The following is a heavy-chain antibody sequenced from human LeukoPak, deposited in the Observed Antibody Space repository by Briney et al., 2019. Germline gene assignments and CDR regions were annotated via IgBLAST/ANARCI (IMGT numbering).Heavy chain of an antibody. D-gene: IGHD6-19*01. CDR2: INQSGST. CDR3: ASHISGRGPSRY. CDR1: GESFSGYY. V-gene: IGHV4-34*01. Sequence: SETLSLTCVVYGESFSGYYWSWIRQPPGKGLEWIGEINQSGSTNYNPSLKSRVTISLDTSKNQFSLKLSSVTAADTAVYHCASHISGRGPSRYWGQGTLVTVSS. J-gene: IGHJ4*02.